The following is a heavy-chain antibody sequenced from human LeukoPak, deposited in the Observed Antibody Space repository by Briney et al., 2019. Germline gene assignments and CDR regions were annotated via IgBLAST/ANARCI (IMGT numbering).Heavy chain of an antibody. CDR3: AKDATVLLWFGEFDY. V-gene: IGHV3-23*01. CDR2: ISGSGGST. J-gene: IGHJ4*02. CDR1: GFTFSSYG. D-gene: IGHD3-10*01. Sequence: GGSLRLSCAASGFTFSSYGMSWVRQAPGKGLEWVSAISGSGGSTYYADSVKGRFTISRDNSKNTLYLQMNSLRAEDTAVYYCAKDATVLLWFGEFDYWGQGTLVTVSS.